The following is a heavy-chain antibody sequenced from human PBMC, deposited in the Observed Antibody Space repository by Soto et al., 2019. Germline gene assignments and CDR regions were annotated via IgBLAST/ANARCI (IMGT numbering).Heavy chain of an antibody. CDR2: IKQDGSEK. V-gene: IGHV3-7*01. D-gene: IGHD4-17*01. CDR3: ARYGDYFEYFQH. Sequence: GGSLRLSCAASGFTVSSYWRSWVRQAPGKGLEWVANIKQDGSEKYYVDSVKGRFTISRDNAKNSLYLQMNSLRAGDTAVYYCARYGDYFEYFQHWGQGTLVTVSS. CDR1: GFTVSSYW. J-gene: IGHJ1*01.